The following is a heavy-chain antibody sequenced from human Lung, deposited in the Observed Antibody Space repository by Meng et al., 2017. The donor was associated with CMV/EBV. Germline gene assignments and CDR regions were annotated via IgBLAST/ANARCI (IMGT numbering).Heavy chain of an antibody. D-gene: IGHD6-13*01. CDR3: ATFKQQPVGGTYWYYEL. CDR1: GLTVSSND. Sequence: GGSXRLXCAASGLTVSSNDMTWVRQAPGKGLEWVSLIHRDGNTYYGDSVKGRFTSSRDNSMNTLYLQMNSLKTEDTAVYYCATFKQQPVGGTYWYYELWGRGTLVTVS. CDR2: IHRDGNT. J-gene: IGHJ2*01. V-gene: IGHV3-66*02.